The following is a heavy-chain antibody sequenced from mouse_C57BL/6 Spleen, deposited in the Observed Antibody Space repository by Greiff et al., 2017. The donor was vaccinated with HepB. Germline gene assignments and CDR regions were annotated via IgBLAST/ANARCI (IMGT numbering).Heavy chain of an antibody. CDR3: ARDSWDVGFFDY. V-gene: IGHV5-4*01. D-gene: IGHD4-1*01. J-gene: IGHJ2*01. CDR1: GFTFSSYA. Sequence: DVQLQESGGGLVKPGGSLKLSCAASGFTFSSYAMSWVRQTPEKRLEWVATISDGGSYTYYPDNVKGRFTISRDNAKNNLYLQMSHLKSEDTAMYYCARDSWDVGFFDYWGQGTTLTVSS. CDR2: ISDGGSYT.